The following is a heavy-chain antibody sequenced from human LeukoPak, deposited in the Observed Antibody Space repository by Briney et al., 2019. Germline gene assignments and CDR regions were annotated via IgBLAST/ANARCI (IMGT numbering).Heavy chain of an antibody. V-gene: IGHV1-18*01. CDR2: ISAYNGNT. Sequence: ASVKVSCKASGYTFTSYGISWVRQAPGQGLKWMGWISAYNGNTNYAQNLQGRVTITRNTSISTAYMELSSLRSEDTAVYYCARRVRFRGIGYYYYYMDVWGKGTTVTVSS. CDR1: GYTFTSYG. J-gene: IGHJ6*03. CDR3: ARRVRFRGIGYYYYYMDV. D-gene: IGHD3-10*01.